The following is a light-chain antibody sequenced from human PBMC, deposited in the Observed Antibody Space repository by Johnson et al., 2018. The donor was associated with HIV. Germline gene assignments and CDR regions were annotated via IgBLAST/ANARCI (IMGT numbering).Light chain of an antibody. V-gene: IGLV1-51*01. CDR2: DNN. CDR1: TSNIGNNY. Sequence: QSVLTQPPSVSAAPGQKVTISCSGITSNIGNNYVSWYQQLQGTAPKLLIYDNNKRTAGIPDRLSGSTSGTSAPLGITGLQTGDEANYSCGTWDNSLIPGRFFGAVTMVTVL. J-gene: IGLJ1*01. CDR3: GTWDNSLIPGRF.